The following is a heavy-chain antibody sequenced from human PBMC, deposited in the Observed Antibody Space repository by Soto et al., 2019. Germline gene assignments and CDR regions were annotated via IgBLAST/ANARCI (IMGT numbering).Heavy chain of an antibody. CDR2: TYYRGKWYS. V-gene: IGHV6-1*01. Sequence: SQTLSLTCXISGDTVSSKTTVWNWIRLSPSRGLEWLGRTYYRGKWYSGSAESVKSRISVNADTSTNQVSLQLNSVTPEDTALYYCARGPGILIAGYGMDVWGQGTAVTVS. D-gene: IGHD2-15*01. CDR1: GDTVSSKTTV. CDR3: ARGPGILIAGYGMDV. J-gene: IGHJ6*02.